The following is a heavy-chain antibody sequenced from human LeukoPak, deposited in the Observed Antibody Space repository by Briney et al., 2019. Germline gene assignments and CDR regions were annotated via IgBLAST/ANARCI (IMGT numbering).Heavy chain of an antibody. D-gene: IGHD5-18*01. CDR2: INHSGST. J-gene: IGHJ4*02. V-gene: IGHV4-34*01. CDR3: ARVAYSYGYVGIPYYFDY. CDR1: GGSFSGYY. Sequence: SETLSLTCAVYGGSFSGYYWSWIRQPPGKGLEWIGEINHSGSTNYNPSLKSRVTISVDRSKNQFSLKLSSVTAADTAVYYCARVAYSYGYVGIPYYFDYWGQGTLVTVSS.